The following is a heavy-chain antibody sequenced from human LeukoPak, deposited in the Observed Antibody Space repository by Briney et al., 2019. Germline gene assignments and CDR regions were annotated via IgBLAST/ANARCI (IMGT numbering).Heavy chain of an antibody. CDR3: ARDRVEYYDFRSGYLYYFDY. J-gene: IGHJ4*02. Sequence: GASVKVSCKASGYTFTGYYMHWVRQAPGQGLEWMGWINPNSGGTNYAQKFQGRVTMTRDTSISTAYMELSRLRSDDTAVYYCARDRVEYYDFRSGYLYYFDYWGQGTLVTVSS. CDR2: INPNSGGT. V-gene: IGHV1-2*02. CDR1: GYTFTGYY. D-gene: IGHD3-3*01.